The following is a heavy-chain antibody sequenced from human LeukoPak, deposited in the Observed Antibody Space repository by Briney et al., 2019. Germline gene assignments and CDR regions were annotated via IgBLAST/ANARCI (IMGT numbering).Heavy chain of an antibody. CDR3: TRGLKNTDYDILTGYTYYYYGMDV. Sequence: GGSLRLSCTASGFTFGDYAMSWVRQAPGKGLEWVCFIRSKAYGGTTEYAASVKGRFTISRDDSKSIAYLQMNSLKTEDTAVYYCTRGLKNTDYDILTGYTYYYYGMDVWGQGTTVTVSS. CDR1: GFTFGDYA. V-gene: IGHV3-49*04. J-gene: IGHJ6*02. CDR2: IRSKAYGGTT. D-gene: IGHD3-9*01.